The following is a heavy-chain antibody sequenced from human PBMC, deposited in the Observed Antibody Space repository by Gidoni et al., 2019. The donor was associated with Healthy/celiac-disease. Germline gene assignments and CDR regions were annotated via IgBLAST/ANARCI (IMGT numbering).Heavy chain of an antibody. CDR2: IKQDGSEK. CDR3: ARGMDDYGDYVAFDI. CDR1: GSTFSSYW. Sequence: ELQLVESGGGLVQPGGSLRLSCAASGSTFSSYWMSWVRQAPGKGLEWVANIKQDGSEKYYVDSVKGRFTISRDNAKNSLYLQMNSLRAEDTAVYYCARGMDDYGDYVAFDIWGQGTMVTVSS. V-gene: IGHV3-7*04. D-gene: IGHD4-17*01. J-gene: IGHJ3*02.